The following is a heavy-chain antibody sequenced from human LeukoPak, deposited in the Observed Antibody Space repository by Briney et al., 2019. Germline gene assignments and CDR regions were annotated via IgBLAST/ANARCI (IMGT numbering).Heavy chain of an antibody. CDR3: AKGDYGYYYYMDV. CDR1: GLIFSNNA. V-gene: IGHV3-23*01. CDR2: ISGPGGST. D-gene: IGHD4-17*01. Sequence: GGSLRLSCAASGLIFSNNAMKWVRQAPGKGLEWVSTISGPGGSTYYGDSVKGRFTTSRDNSKNTVYLQMNSLRADDTAIYYCAKGDYGYYYYMDVWGKGTTVTVSS. J-gene: IGHJ6*03.